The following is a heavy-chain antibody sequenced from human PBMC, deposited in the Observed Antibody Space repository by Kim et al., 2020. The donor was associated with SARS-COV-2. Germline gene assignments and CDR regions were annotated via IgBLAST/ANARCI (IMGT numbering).Heavy chain of an antibody. CDR1: GTSVTHYY. CDR3: ASEEAGPARLANAVDV. J-gene: IGHJ3*01. D-gene: IGHD3-9*01. V-gene: IGHV4-59*02. CDR2: IYHSGVT. Sequence: SETLSLTCTVSGTSVTHYYWSWIRQPPGKGLEWIGYIYHSGVTNRNPSLSGRVTMSVDTYKNQFSLKLTSVPAADTAVYYCASEEAGPARLANAVDVWG.